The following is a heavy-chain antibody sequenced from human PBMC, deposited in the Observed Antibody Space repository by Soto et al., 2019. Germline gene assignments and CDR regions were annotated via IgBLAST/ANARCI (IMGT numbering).Heavy chain of an antibody. CDR2: TYYRSKWYN. J-gene: IGHJ6*02. D-gene: IGHD2-15*01. Sequence: SQTLSLTCAISGDSVSSNSAAWNWIRQSPSRGLEWLGRTYYRSKWYNDYAVSVKSRITINPDTSKNQFSLQLNSVTPEDTAVYYCARESVVVVVAAKDYYYGMDVWGQGTTVTVSS. V-gene: IGHV6-1*01. CDR3: ARESVVVVVAAKDYYYGMDV. CDR1: GDSVSSNSAA.